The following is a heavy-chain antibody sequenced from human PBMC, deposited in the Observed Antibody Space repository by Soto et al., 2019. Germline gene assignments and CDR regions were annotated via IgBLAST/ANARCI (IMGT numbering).Heavy chain of an antibody. CDR1: GFTFSSYA. Sequence: QVQLVESGGGVVQPGRSLRLSCAASGFTFSSYAVHWVRQAPGKGLEWVAVMSDDGSNKYYADSVKGRFTISRDNSKNTLYLQMNSLRAEDTAVYYCAREGVVMVTATLDYWGQGTLVSVSS. CDR2: MSDDGSNK. D-gene: IGHD2-21*02. CDR3: AREGVVMVTATLDY. V-gene: IGHV3-30-3*01. J-gene: IGHJ4*02.